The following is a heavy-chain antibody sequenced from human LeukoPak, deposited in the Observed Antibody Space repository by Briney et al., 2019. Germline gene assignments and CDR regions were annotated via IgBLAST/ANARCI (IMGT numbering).Heavy chain of an antibody. CDR1: GFTFSSYG. CDR3: ARDKDNFPGMDV. D-gene: IGHD2-15*01. CDR2: IWYDGSNK. Sequence: GGSLRLSCAASGFTFSSYGMHWVRHAPGKGLEWVAVIWYDGSNKYYAVSVKRRFTISRDNSKNTLYLQMNSLRAEDTAVYYCARDKDNFPGMDVWGQGTTVTVSS. J-gene: IGHJ6*02. V-gene: IGHV3-33*01.